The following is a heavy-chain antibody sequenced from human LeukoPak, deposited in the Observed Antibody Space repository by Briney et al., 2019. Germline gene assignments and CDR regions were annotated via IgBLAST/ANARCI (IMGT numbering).Heavy chain of an antibody. CDR2: TYYRSKWYN. CDR3: ARVKFGESDAFDI. V-gene: IGHV6-1*01. J-gene: IGHJ3*02. Sequence: SQTLSLTCAISGDSVSSNSATWIWIRQSPSRGLEWLGRTYYRSKWYNDYAVSVKSRITINPDTSKNQFSLQLNSVTPEDTAVYYCARVKFGESDAFDIWGQGTMVTVSS. D-gene: IGHD3-10*01. CDR1: GDSVSSNSAT.